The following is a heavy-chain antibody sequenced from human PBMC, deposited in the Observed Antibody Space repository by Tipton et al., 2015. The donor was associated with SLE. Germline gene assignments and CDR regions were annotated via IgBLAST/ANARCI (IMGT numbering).Heavy chain of an antibody. CDR3: ARDRDCGGDCENDY. V-gene: IGHV3-7*01. D-gene: IGHD2-21*01. CDR1: GFGFPDYW. J-gene: IGHJ4*02. Sequence: SLRLSCAASGFGFPDYWMTWVRQAPGKGLEWVANINQDETEKNYVGSVKGRFTISRDNAKTSLYLQMNSLRVDDTAVYFCARDRDCGGDCENDYWGQGTLVTVSS. CDR2: INQDETEK.